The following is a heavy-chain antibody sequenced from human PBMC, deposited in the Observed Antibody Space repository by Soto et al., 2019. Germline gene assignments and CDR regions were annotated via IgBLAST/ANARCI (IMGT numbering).Heavy chain of an antibody. Sequence: SETLSLTCAVSGYSIRSGYYWGWIRQPPGKGLEYIGSIYHSGTTYYNPPLKSRLTTSVDTSKNQYSLKLSSVTAADTAVYYCGRHGAPYSWFDPWGQGILVTVPQ. CDR2: IYHSGTT. CDR1: GYSIRSGYY. D-gene: IGHD3-16*01. J-gene: IGHJ5*02. V-gene: IGHV4-38-2*01. CDR3: GRHGAPYSWFDP.